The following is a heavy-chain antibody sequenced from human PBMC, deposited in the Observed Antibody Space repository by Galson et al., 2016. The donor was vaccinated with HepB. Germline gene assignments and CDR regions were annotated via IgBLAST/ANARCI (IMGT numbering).Heavy chain of an antibody. CDR3: AGLPTYYVLSKGFTDY. Sequence: TLSLTCAVSGASITSGGYSWTWIRQPPGAGLEWIGYLSHGGVTHYNSSPKSRVSISGDRSKNQFSVSLNSVTAADTAVYFCAGLPTYYVLSKGFTDYWGPGTLVTVSS. CDR1: GASITSGGYS. J-gene: IGHJ4*02. V-gene: IGHV4-30-2*01. D-gene: IGHD3-16*01. CDR2: LSHGGVT.